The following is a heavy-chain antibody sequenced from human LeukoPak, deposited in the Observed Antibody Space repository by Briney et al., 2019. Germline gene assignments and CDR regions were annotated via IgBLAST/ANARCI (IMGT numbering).Heavy chain of an antibody. CDR3: AKDGEYYDSSGYFDY. J-gene: IGHJ4*02. Sequence: GGSLRLSCVASGFTFSSYAMSWVRQAPGKGLEWVSAISGSGGSTYYADSVKGRFTISRDNSKNTLYLQMNSLRAEDTAVYYCAKDGEYYDSSGYFDYWGQGTLVTVSS. D-gene: IGHD3-22*01. V-gene: IGHV3-23*01. CDR1: GFTFSSYA. CDR2: ISGSGGST.